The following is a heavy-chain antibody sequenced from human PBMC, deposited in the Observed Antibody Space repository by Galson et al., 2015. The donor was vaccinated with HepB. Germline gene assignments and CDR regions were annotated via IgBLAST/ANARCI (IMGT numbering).Heavy chain of an antibody. CDR3: ARDGGAGATPSYFDY. J-gene: IGHJ4*02. Sequence: SVKVSCKASGGTFSSYAISWVRQAPGQGLEWMGGIIPIFGTANYAQKFQGRVTITADESTSTAYMELSSLRSEDTAVYYCARDGGAGATPSYFDYWGQGTLVTVSS. D-gene: IGHD1-26*01. CDR2: IIPIFGTA. CDR1: GGTFSSYA. V-gene: IGHV1-69*13.